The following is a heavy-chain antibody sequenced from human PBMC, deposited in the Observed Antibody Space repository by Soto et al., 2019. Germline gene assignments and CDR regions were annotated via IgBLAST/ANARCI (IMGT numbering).Heavy chain of an antibody. V-gene: IGHV3-30-3*01. Sequence: QVQLVESGGGVVQPGRSLRLSCAASGFTFSSYAMHWVRQAPGKGLEWVAVISYDGSNEYYADSVKGRFTISRDNSKNTLYLQMNSLRAEDTAVYYCAREGEYYFDYWGQGTLVTVSS. J-gene: IGHJ4*02. CDR2: ISYDGSNE. CDR3: AREGEYYFDY. CDR1: GFTFSSYA.